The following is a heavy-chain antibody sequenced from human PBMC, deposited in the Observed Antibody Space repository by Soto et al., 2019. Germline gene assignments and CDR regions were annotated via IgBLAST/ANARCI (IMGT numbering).Heavy chain of an antibody. Sequence: GGSLRLSCAASGFSFSNNGMHWVRQAPGKGLEWVAIISYDGNNKYYADSVKGRFTISRDNSKNTLYLQMNSLRVEDTAVYYCAKDRVESGLGEIDYWGQGTLVTVSS. D-gene: IGHD3-16*01. CDR2: ISYDGNNK. CDR1: GFSFSNNG. J-gene: IGHJ4*02. CDR3: AKDRVESGLGEIDY. V-gene: IGHV3-30*18.